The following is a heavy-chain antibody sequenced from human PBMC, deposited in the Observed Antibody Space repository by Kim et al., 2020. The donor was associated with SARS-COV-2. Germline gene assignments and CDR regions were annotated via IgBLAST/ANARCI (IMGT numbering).Heavy chain of an antibody. D-gene: IGHD2-2*01. CDR3: ARFMPSDY. J-gene: IGHJ4*02. CDR1: GGSFSGYY. Sequence: SETLSLTCAVYGGSFSGYYWSWIRQPPGKGLEWIGEINHSGSTNYNPSLKSRVTISVDTSKNQFSLKLSSVTAADTAVYYCARFMPSDYWGQGTLVTVSS. CDR2: INHSGST. V-gene: IGHV4-34*01.